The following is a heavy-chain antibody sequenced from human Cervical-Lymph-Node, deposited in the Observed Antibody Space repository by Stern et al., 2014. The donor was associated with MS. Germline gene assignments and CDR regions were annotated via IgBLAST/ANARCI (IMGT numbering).Heavy chain of an antibody. D-gene: IGHD1-1*01. Sequence: EVQLGESGGGVIQPGGSLRLSCTASGFTVSRDYMTWVCQAPGQGLEWVSLITNVGRTFYTDSVKGRFTISRDDSKNTVYLHMTSLRAEDTAMYYCARDTSSPERSDWWGQGTLVTVSS. CDR1: GFTVSRDY. J-gene: IGHJ4*02. CDR2: ITNVGRT. CDR3: ARDTSSPERSDW. V-gene: IGHV3-53*01.